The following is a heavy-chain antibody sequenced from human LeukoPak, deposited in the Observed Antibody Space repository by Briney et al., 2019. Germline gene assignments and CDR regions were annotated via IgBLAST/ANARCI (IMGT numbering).Heavy chain of an antibody. CDR2: ISGSGGST. CDR1: GFTFSSYA. V-gene: IGHV3-23*01. Sequence: PGGSLRLSCAASGFTFSSYAMSWVRQAPGKGLEWVSAISGSGGSTYYADSVKGRFTISRDNSKNTLYLQMNSLRAEDTAVYYCAKDRFTIFGVVQWGPFDYWGQGTLVTVSS. CDR3: AKDRFTIFGVVQWGPFDY. J-gene: IGHJ4*02. D-gene: IGHD3-3*01.